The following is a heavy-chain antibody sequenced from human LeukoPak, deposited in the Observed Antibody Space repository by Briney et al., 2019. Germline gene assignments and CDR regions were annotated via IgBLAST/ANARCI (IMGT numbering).Heavy chain of an antibody. Sequence: GASLRLSCSASGFTFSDYGLHWVRQAPGKGLVWVAIISDGGSNTYYGDSVKGRFTVSRDNSKNTLYLQMTSLRVDDTVVYYCAREVNYYYDMDVWGKGTTVTVS. D-gene: IGHD4-11*01. CDR2: ISDGGSNT. V-gene: IGHV3-30*01. CDR1: GFTFSDYG. CDR3: AREVNYYYDMDV. J-gene: IGHJ6*03.